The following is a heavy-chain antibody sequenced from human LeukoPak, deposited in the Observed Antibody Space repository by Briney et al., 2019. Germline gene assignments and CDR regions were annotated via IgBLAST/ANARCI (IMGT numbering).Heavy chain of an antibody. J-gene: IGHJ4*02. V-gene: IGHV3-30*18. D-gene: IGHD6-13*01. CDR3: AKDRYSGLNTIDY. Sequence: GGSLRLSCAASEFTFSTYGMHWVRQAPGKGLEWVAVISYDGSCKFYADSVKGRFTISRDNSKSTLYLQMNSLRAEDTAVYYCAKDRYSGLNTIDYWGQGTLVTVSS. CDR2: ISYDGSCK. CDR1: EFTFSTYG.